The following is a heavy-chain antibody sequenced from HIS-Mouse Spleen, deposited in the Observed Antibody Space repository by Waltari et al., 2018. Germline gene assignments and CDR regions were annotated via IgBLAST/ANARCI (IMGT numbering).Heavy chain of an antibody. CDR2: IYYSGST. D-gene: IGHD3-22*01. V-gene: IGHV4-39*07. CDR3: ARDPPHTMIVVRGAFDI. J-gene: IGHJ3*02. Sequence: QLQLQESGPGLVKPSETLSLTCTVSGGSISSSSYYWGWIRQPPGKGLEWIGSIYYSGSTYYNPALNSRVTISVDTSKNQFSLKLSSVTAADTAVYYCARDPPHTMIVVRGAFDIWGQGTMVTVSS. CDR1: GGSISSSSYY.